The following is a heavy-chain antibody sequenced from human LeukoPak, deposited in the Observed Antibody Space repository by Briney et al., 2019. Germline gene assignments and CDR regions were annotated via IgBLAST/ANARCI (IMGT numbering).Heavy chain of an antibody. J-gene: IGHJ4*02. CDR3: AKDIEPYYYGSGSYWGGGYYFDY. CDR1: GFTFNDYA. CDR2: ISWNSGSI. V-gene: IGHV3-9*01. Sequence: GRSLRLSCAASGFTFNDYAMHWVRQAPGKGLEWVSGISWNSGSIGYADSVKGRFTISRDNAKNSLYLQMNSLRAEDTALYYCAKDIEPYYYGSGSYWGGGYYFDYWGQGTLVTVSS. D-gene: IGHD3-10*01.